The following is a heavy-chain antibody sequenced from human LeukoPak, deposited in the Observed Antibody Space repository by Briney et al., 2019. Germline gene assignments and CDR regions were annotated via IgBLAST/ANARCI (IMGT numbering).Heavy chain of an antibody. CDR3: AREAFEHCTITGCPFYIDN. Sequence: SETLSLTCTVSGGSISSYYWSWIRQPAGKGLEWIGHIYTSGSTNYNPSLKSRVTMPVDTSKNQFSLKLSSVTAAHTAVYYCAREAFEHCTITGCPFYIDNWGQGTLVTVSS. CDR2: IYTSGST. V-gene: IGHV4-4*07. J-gene: IGHJ4*02. D-gene: IGHD2-2*01. CDR1: GGSISSYY.